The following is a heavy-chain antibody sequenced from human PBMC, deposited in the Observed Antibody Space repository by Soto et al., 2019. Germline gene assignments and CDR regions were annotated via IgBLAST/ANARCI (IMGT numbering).Heavy chain of an antibody. CDR2: IYHSGSI. V-gene: IGHV4-38-2*01. CDR3: AVGYCGSASCSREYFQH. D-gene: IGHD2-2*01. Sequence: SETLSLTCAVSGYSTSIGYYWGCLRQPPGKGLEWIATIYHSGSIFHNPSLKSRVTISVDTPKNQFSLKVRSVTAADTAVNYGAVGYCGSASCSREYFQHWGQGTLVTVSS. CDR1: GYSTSIGYY. J-gene: IGHJ1*01.